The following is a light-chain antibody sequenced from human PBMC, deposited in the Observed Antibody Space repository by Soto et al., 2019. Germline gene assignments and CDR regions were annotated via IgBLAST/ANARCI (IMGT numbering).Light chain of an antibody. Sequence: EVVMTQSPATVSVSPGERTSLSCRASQSIGTNLGWYQQKPGQAPRLLIIKTSIRAAGVPARCSGSGSGREFTLTISSLQSEDIAVYYCQQYADWPRTFGGGTKVDIK. V-gene: IGKV3D-15*01. CDR3: QQYADWPRT. J-gene: IGKJ4*01. CDR2: KTS. CDR1: QSIGTN.